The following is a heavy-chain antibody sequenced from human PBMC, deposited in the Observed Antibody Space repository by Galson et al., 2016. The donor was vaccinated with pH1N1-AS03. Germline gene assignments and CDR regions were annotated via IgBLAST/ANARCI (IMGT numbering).Heavy chain of an antibody. Sequence: QSGAEVKKPGESLKISCKVSGYNFMSYWIGWVRQMPGKGLEWLGIMYPEDSDIRYSPSLRGQVTISADKPISTANLQWTSLEASDTGIYFCARPPPLGNPGRKGLYAFDLWGQGTKVTVS. V-gene: IGHV5-51*04. CDR1: GYNFMSYW. CDR2: MYPEDSDI. D-gene: IGHD7-27*01. CDR3: ARPPPLGNPGRKGLYAFDL. J-gene: IGHJ3*01.